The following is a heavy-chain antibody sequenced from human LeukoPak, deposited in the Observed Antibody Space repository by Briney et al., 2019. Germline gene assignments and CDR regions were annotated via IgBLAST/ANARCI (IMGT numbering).Heavy chain of an antibody. D-gene: IGHD2-15*01. Sequence: PSETLSLTCTVSGGSISSSSYYWGWIRQPPGKGLEWIGYIYYSGSTNYNPSLKSRVTISVDTSKNQFSLKLSSVTAADTAVYYCARDKGEKVVVAATRLYYYYMDVWGKGTTVTVSS. CDR1: GGSISSSSYY. J-gene: IGHJ6*03. CDR3: ARDKGEKVVVAATRLYYYYMDV. CDR2: IYYSGST. V-gene: IGHV4-61*01.